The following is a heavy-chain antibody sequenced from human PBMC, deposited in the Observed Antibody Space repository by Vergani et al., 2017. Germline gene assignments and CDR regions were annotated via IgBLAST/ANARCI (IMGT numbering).Heavy chain of an antibody. CDR1: GDSVSTNSAA. V-gene: IGHV6-1*01. Sequence: QVKLQQSGPGLVKPSQTLSLTCAISGDSVSTNSAAWNWIRQSPSRGLEWLGRTYYRSKWYNDYAVSVKSRITINPDTSKNLFSLQLQSVTPEDTAVYYCAREDISLTVEGANYMDIWGKGTTVTVSS. CDR3: AREDISLTVEGANYMDI. D-gene: IGHD3-22*01. J-gene: IGHJ6*03. CDR2: TYYRSKWYN.